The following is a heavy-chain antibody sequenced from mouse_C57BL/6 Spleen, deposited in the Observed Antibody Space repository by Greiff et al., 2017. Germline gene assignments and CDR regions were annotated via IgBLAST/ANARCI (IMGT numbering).Heavy chain of an antibody. D-gene: IGHD1-1*01. CDR1: GFTFSDYY. CDR2: ISNGGGST. V-gene: IGHV5-12*01. J-gene: IGHJ1*03. Sequence: EVKLVESGGGLVQPGGSLKLSCAASGFTFSDYYMYWVRQTPEKRLEWVAYISNGGGSTYYPDTVKGRFTISRDNSKNTLYLQMRRLKSEDTAMYYCARPGYYGSRYFGGWGTGTTVTVSS. CDR3: ARPGYYGSRYFGG.